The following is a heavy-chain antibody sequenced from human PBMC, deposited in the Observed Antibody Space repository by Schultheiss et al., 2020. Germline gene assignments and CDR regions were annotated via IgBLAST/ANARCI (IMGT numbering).Heavy chain of an antibody. CDR3: ARGLYGDYTYYFDY. D-gene: IGHD4-17*01. Sequence: CGSLRLSGAASGFTVSSNYMSWVRQAPGKGLEWVSVIYSGGSTYYADSVKGRFTISRDNSKNTLYLQMNSLRAEDTAVYYCARGLYGDYTYYFDYWGQGTLVTVSS. V-gene: IGHV3-66*01. CDR1: GFTVSSNY. J-gene: IGHJ4*02. CDR2: IYSGGST.